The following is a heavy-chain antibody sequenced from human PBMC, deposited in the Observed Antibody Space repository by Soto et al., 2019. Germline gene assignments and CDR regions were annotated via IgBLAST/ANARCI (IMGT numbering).Heavy chain of an antibody. CDR3: ARKAIVVVVAAQNWFDP. V-gene: IGHV4-34*01. CDR2: INHSGST. J-gene: IGHJ5*02. CDR1: GGSFSGYY. Sequence: SETLSLTCAVYGGSFSGYYWSWIRQPPGKGLEWIGEINHSGSTNHNPSLKSRVTISVDTSKNQFSLKLSSVTAADTAVYYCARKAIVVVVAAQNWFDPWGQGTLVTVSS. D-gene: IGHD2-15*01.